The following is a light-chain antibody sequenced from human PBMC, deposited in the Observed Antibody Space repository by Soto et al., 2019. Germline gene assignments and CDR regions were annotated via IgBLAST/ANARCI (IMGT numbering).Light chain of an antibody. J-gene: IGLJ3*02. CDR2: VNT. CDR1: TSNIGANFD. Sequence: QAVVTQPASVSGAPGQRVSISCSGNTSNIGANFDVNWYQQFPGAAPKLLISVNTNRPSGVPDRFSASKSGTSASLAITGLQTEDEADYYCQSYDNRLGGSRVFGGGTKLTVL. V-gene: IGLV1-40*01. CDR3: QSYDNRLGGSRV.